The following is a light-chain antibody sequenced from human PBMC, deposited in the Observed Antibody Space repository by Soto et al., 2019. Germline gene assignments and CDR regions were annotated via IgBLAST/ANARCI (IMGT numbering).Light chain of an antibody. CDR2: AAS. CDR3: QQSHSTPLT. V-gene: IGKV1-39*01. Sequence: DIQLTQSPSSVSASVGGRVTIICRASQSIASFLNWYQQKPGRAPKLLIYAASRLHSGVPSRFSGSGSGTDFTFTILTVQPEDAATYFCQQSHSTPLTFGGGTRVEIK. CDR1: QSIASF. J-gene: IGKJ4*01.